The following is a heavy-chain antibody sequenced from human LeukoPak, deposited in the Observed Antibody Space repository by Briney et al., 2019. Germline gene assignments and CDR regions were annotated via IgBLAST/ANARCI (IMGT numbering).Heavy chain of an antibody. Sequence: SETLSLTCAVYGGSFSGYYWSWIRQPPGKGLEWIGEINHSGSTNYNPSLKSRVTISVGTSKNQFSLKLSSVTAADTAVYYCAIGLGGTFDYWGQGTLVTVSS. D-gene: IGHD1-26*01. J-gene: IGHJ4*02. CDR3: AIGLGGTFDY. CDR1: GGSFSGYY. V-gene: IGHV4-34*01. CDR2: INHSGST.